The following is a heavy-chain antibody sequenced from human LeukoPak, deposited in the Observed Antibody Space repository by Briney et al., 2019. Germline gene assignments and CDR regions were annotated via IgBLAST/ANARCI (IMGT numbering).Heavy chain of an antibody. CDR1: GFTFSDYY. CDR3: ARDPLNRRWGSYYFDY. Sequence: GGSLRLSCAASGFTFSDYYMSWIRQAPGKGLEWVSYISSSGSTIYYADSVKGRFTISRDNSKSTVYLQVNSLRGEDTAVFYCARDPLNRRWGSYYFDYWGQGTLVTVSS. V-gene: IGHV3-11*04. CDR2: ISSSGSTI. J-gene: IGHJ4*02. D-gene: IGHD1-14*01.